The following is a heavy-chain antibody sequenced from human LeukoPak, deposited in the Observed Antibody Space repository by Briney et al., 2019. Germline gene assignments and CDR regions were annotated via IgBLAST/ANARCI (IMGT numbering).Heavy chain of an antibody. Sequence: GGSLRLSCAASGFTFSSFAMHWVRQAPGKGLEWVAIISYDASNKYYADSVKGRFTISRDNSKNTLYLQMNSLRAEDTAVYYGTTQPFDYWGQGTLVTVSS. CDR3: TTQPFDY. CDR2: ISYDASNK. V-gene: IGHV3-30*04. CDR1: GFTFSSFA. J-gene: IGHJ4*02.